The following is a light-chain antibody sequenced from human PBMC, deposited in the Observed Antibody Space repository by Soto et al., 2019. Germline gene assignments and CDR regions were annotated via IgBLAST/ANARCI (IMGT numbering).Light chain of an antibody. CDR2: WAS. CDR1: QSVFYSTNNKNY. Sequence: DIVMTQSPDSLTVSLGERATINCKSSQSVFYSTNNKNYLAWYQQKPGQPPKMLIYWASTRESGVPDRFSGSGPGTHVPLTISSLQAEDVAVYYCQQYYSTPPLFGPVTKVDIK. V-gene: IGKV4-1*01. J-gene: IGKJ3*01. CDR3: QQYYSTPPL.